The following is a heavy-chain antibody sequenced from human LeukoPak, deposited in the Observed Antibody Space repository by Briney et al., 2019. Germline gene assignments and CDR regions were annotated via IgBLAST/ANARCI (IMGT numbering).Heavy chain of an antibody. V-gene: IGHV4-59*08. CDR1: GDSLSRSS. CDR2: MFYGGTT. D-gene: IGHD4-23*01. Sequence: SETLSLTCTVSGDSLSRSSWSWIRQSPGGGLEWIGNMFYGGTTNHNPSLNGRVTMSMVTSKDQSSLSLSSVPAADPAVYFCVRHWVHDFGGSAWSFDLWGRGTLVTVSS. CDR3: VRHWVHDFGGSAWSFDL. J-gene: IGHJ2*01.